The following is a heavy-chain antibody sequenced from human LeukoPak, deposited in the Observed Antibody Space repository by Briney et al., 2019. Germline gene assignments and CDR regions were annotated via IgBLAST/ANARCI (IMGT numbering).Heavy chain of an antibody. CDR2: IFSNGGDK. D-gene: IGHD3-10*01. J-gene: IGHJ4*02. Sequence: GGSLRLSCAPSVFTFSSYSMHWVPQAPGRGLEWGAVIFSNGGDKSYTDSVKGRFTLSRDISKNTLSLRKNSVRAENTAVYFFAREGLSADYYGSGSTCDYWGQGTLVSVSS. V-gene: IGHV3-30*04. CDR3: AREGLSADYYGSGSTCDY. CDR1: VFTFSSYS.